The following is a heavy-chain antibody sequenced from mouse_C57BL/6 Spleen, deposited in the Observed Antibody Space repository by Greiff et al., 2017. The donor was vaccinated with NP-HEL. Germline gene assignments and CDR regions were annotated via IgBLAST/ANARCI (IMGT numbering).Heavy chain of an antibody. J-gene: IGHJ2*01. Sequence: VHVKQSGAELVRPGASVKLSCTASGFNIKDYYMHWVKQRPEQGLEWIGRIDPEDGDTEYAPKFQGKATMTADISSNTAYLQLSSLTSEDTAVYYCTTGTGSYFDYWGQGTTLTVSS. D-gene: IGHD4-1*01. CDR1: GFNIKDYY. CDR3: TTGTGSYFDY. CDR2: IDPEDGDT. V-gene: IGHV14-1*01.